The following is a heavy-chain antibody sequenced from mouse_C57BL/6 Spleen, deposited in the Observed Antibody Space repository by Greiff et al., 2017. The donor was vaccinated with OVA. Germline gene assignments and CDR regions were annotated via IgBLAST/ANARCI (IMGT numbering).Heavy chain of an antibody. D-gene: IGHD2-14*01. CDR3: ARAGDLLYDFDY. CDR2: IHPNSGST. V-gene: IGHV1-64*01. J-gene: IGHJ2*01. Sequence: QVQLQQPGAELVKPGASVKLSCKASGYTFTSYWMHWVKQRPGQGLEWIGMIHPNSGSTNYNEKFKSKATLTVDKSSSTAYMQLSSLTSEDSAVYYCARAGDLLYDFDYWGQGTTLTVSS. CDR1: GYTFTSYW.